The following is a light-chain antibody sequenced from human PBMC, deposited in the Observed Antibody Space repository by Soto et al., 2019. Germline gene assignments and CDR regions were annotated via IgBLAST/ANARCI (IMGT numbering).Light chain of an antibody. J-gene: IGLJ1*01. CDR3: QAWDSSTGV. Sequence: SYELTQPPSVSVSPGQTASITCSGDKLGDKYACWYQQKPGQSPVLVIYQVSKRPSGIPERFSGSNSGNTATLTISRNQAMDEADYYCQAWDSSTGVFGTGTKLTVL. CDR2: QVS. CDR1: KLGDKY. V-gene: IGLV3-1*01.